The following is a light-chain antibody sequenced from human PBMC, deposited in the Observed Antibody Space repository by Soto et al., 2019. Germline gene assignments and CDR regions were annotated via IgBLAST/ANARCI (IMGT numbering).Light chain of an antibody. V-gene: IGKV2-30*01. CDR2: KVS. Sequence: DVVLTQSPLSLPVTLGQPASISCRSSQSLVYSDGNTYLNWFHQRPGQSPRRLIYKVSNRDSGVPDRFSGSGSGTDFTLNISRVEAEDVGVYYCMQGTYWPRLTFGGGTKVEIK. CDR3: MQGTYWPRLT. J-gene: IGKJ4*01. CDR1: QSLVYSDGNTY.